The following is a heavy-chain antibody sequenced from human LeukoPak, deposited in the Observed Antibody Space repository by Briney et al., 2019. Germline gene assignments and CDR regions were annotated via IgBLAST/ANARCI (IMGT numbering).Heavy chain of an antibody. CDR1: GGSISSSSYY. CDR2: IYYSGST. D-gene: IGHD6-19*01. V-gene: IGHV4-61*05. CDR3: ARRSGWAKIDY. Sequence: SETLSLTCTVSGGSISSSSYYWGWIRQPPGKGLEWIGYIYYSGSTNYNPSLKSRVTISVDTSKNQFSLKLSSVTAADTAVYYCARRSGWAKIDYWGQGTLVTVSS. J-gene: IGHJ4*02.